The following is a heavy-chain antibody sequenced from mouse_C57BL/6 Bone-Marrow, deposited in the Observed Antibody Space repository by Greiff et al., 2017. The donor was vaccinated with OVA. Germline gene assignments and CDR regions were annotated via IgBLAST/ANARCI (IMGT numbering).Heavy chain of an antibody. CDR1: GFTFSSYG. D-gene: IGHD2-1*01. CDR3: ARTSIYYGNSYWYFDV. J-gene: IGHJ1*03. V-gene: IGHV5-6*01. CDR2: ISSGGSYT. Sequence: EVMLVESGGDLVKPGGSLKLSCAASGFTFSSYGMSWVRQTPDKRLEWVATISSGGSYTYYPDSVKGRFTISRDNAKNTLYLQMSSLKSEDTAMYYCARTSIYYGNSYWYFDVWGTGTTVTVSS.